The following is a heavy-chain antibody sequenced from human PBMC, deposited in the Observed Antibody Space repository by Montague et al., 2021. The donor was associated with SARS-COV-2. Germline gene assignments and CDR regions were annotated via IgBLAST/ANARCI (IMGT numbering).Heavy chain of an antibody. CDR2: IYTSGYT. J-gene: IGHJ3*02. D-gene: IGHD3-9*01. CDR1: GSSITSCLFS. CDR3: ARDMERDTAYSNDAFDI. V-gene: IGHV4-61*02. Sequence: TLSLTCTVSGSSITSCLFSWRWIPQPTGKGLEGLGCIYTSGYTDPVSSLTGRGAISLDTSQNQFSLELTSVTAADTAIYFCARDMERDTAYSNDAFDIWGKGTLATVSS.